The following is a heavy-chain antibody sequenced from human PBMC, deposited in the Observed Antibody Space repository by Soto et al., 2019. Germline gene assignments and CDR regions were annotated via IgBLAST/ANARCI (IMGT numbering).Heavy chain of an antibody. CDR2: IYHGVST. Sequence: PSETLSLTCAVSGYSISSGDYWGWLRQPPGKGLEWIGSIYHGVSTYYNPSLNSRVTLSIDMTNNHVSLILNSVTAADTAVYYYARVRDWVPYYYDSTPYTFENWFDPCGQGTLVTVSS. D-gene: IGHD3-22*01. V-gene: IGHV4-38-2*01. CDR3: ARVRDWVPYYYDSTPYTFENWFDP. J-gene: IGHJ5*02. CDR1: GYSISSGDY.